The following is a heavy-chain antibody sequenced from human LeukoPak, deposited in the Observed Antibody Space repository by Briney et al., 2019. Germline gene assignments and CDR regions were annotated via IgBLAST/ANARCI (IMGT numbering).Heavy chain of an antibody. CDR1: GFTFSSYA. CDR2: ISSNGGST. Sequence: GGSLGLSCAASGFTFSSYAMHWVRQAPGKGLEYVSAISSNGGSTYYANSVKGRFTISRDNSKNTLYLQMGSLRAEDMAVYYCARGIYDFWSGYPLDYWGQGTLVTVSS. J-gene: IGHJ4*02. D-gene: IGHD3-3*01. V-gene: IGHV3-64*01. CDR3: ARGIYDFWSGYPLDY.